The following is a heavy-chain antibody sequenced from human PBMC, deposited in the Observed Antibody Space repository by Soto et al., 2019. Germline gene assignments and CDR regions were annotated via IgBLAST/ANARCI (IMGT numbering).Heavy chain of an antibody. CDR2: ISWNSGTI. CDR3: ARDMYFITAAGGGIDD. V-gene: IGHV3-9*01. J-gene: IGHJ4*02. D-gene: IGHD6-25*01. CDR1: GFTFDDNA. Sequence: EVQLVESGGGLVQPGRSLRLSCAASGFTFDDNAMHWVRQSPGKGLEWVSGISWNSGTIAYADSVKGRFTISRDNAKNSLDLQMNSLGAGDTALFFCARDMYFITAAGGGIDDWGQGTLVTVSS.